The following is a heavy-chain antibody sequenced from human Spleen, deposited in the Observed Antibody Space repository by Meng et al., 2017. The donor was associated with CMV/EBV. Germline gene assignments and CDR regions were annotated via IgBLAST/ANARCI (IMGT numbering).Heavy chain of an antibody. CDR2: IIPILGIA. V-gene: IGHV1-69*04. D-gene: IGHD3-3*01. J-gene: IGHJ6*02. CDR3: ARHYDFWSGYPSGGYYYGMDV. Sequence: SVKVSCKASGYTFTGYDINWVRQATGQGLEWMGRIIPILGIANYAQKFQGRVTITADKSTSTAYMELSSLRSEDTAVYYCARHYDFWSGYPSGGYYYGMDVWGQGTTVTVSS. CDR1: GYTFTGYD.